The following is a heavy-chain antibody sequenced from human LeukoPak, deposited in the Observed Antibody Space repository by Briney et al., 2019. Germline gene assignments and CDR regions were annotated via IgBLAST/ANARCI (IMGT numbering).Heavy chain of an antibody. CDR1: GVSFSGYY. Sequence: PSETLSLTCAVYGVSFSGYYWSWIRQPPGKGLEWIGEINHSGSTNHNPSLKSRVTISVDTSKNQFSLKLSSVTAADTAVYYCARYCSSTSCSPNGMDVWGKGTTVTVSS. CDR3: ARYCSSTSCSPNGMDV. J-gene: IGHJ6*04. D-gene: IGHD2-2*01. CDR2: INHSGST. V-gene: IGHV4-34*01.